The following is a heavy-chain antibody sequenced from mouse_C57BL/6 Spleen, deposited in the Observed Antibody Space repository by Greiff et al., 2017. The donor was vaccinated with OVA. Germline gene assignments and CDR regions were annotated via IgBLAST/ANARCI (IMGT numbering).Heavy chain of an antibody. CDR1: GYTFTSYT. Sequence: QVQLQQSGAELARPGASVKMSCKASGYTFTSYTMHWVKQRPGQGLEWIGYINPSSGYTKYNQKFKDRATLTADKSSSTAYMQLSSLTSEDSAVYYCARWLPGVDAMDCWGEGTSVTVSS. CDR2: INPSSGYT. J-gene: IGHJ4*01. D-gene: IGHD2-2*01. V-gene: IGHV1-4*01. CDR3: ARWLPGVDAMDC.